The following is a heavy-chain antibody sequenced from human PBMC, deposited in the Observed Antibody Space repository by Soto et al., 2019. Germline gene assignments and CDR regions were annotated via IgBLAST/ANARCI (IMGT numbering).Heavy chain of an antibody. CDR1: GGSISSYY. Sequence: SETLSLTCTVSGGSISSYYWSWIRQPPGKGLEWIGYTYYSGSTNYNPSLKSRVTISVDTSKNQFSLKLSSVTAADTAVYYCARLGSGWYFNYWGQGTLVTVSS. D-gene: IGHD6-19*01. V-gene: IGHV4-59*08. CDR3: ARLGSGWYFNY. J-gene: IGHJ4*02. CDR2: TYYSGST.